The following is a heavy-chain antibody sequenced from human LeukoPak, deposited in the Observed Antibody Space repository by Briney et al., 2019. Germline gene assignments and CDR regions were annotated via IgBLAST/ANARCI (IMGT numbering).Heavy chain of an antibody. J-gene: IGHJ4*02. V-gene: IGHV3-66*01. CDR1: GFIVSSNY. D-gene: IGHD6-13*01. Sequence: GGSLRLSCAASGFIVSSNYMSWVRQAPGKGLEWVSIIFSSGTTYYADSVKGRFTISRDNSKNTLYLQMNSLRAEDTAVYYCARGRGSWYGVYFDYWGQGTLVTVSS. CDR2: IFSSGTT. CDR3: ARGRGSWYGVYFDY.